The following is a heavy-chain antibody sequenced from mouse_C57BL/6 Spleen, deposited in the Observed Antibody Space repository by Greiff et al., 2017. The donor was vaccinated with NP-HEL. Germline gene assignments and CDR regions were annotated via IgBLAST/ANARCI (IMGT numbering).Heavy chain of an antibody. CDR1: GFTFSDYG. D-gene: IGHD2-4*01. CDR3: ARGDYRGYFDV. Sequence: EVKVVESGGGLVKPGGSLKLSCAASGFTFSDYGMHWVRQAPEKGLEWVAYISSGSSTIYYADTVKGRFTISRDNAKNTLFLQMTSLRSEDTAMYYCARGDYRGYFDVWGTGTTVTVSS. V-gene: IGHV5-17*01. J-gene: IGHJ1*03. CDR2: ISSGSSTI.